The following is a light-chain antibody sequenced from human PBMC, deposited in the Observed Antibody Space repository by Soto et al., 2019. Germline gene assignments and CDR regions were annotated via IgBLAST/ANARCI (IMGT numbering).Light chain of an antibody. CDR3: QQYAGWPRT. J-gene: IGKJ2*01. V-gene: IGKV3-15*01. Sequence: ETVMTQSPATLSVSPGDRVTLSCRASQSIGTNLLWLQQSPGQPPRLLISGASDRVAGVPDRFSGSGSGTAFTLTISGLQSEDCAVYYCQQYAGWPRTFGQGTKLEIK. CDR1: QSIGTN. CDR2: GAS.